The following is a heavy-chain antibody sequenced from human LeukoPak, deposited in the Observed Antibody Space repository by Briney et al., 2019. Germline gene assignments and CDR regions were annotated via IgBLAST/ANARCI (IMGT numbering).Heavy chain of an antibody. CDR1: GFTFSSYA. CDR2: ISYDGSNK. V-gene: IGHV3-30*04. D-gene: IGHD6-13*01. J-gene: IGHJ4*02. Sequence: PGGSLRLSCAASGFTFSSYAMHWVRQAPGKGLEWVAVISYDGSNKYYADSVKGRFTISRDNSKNTLYLQMNSLRAEDTAVYYCARGPAADLFDYWGQGTLVTVSS. CDR3: ARGPAADLFDY.